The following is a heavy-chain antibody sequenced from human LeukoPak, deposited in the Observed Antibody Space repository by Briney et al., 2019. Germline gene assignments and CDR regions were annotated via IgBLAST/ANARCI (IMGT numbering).Heavy chain of an antibody. D-gene: IGHD2-15*01. J-gene: IGHJ4*02. CDR2: ISSSSSSYI. Sequence: GGSLRLSCAASGFTFSSYSMNWVRQAAGKGLEWVSSISSSSSSYIYYADSVKGRFTISRDNAKNSLYLQMNSLRAEDTAVYYCARDSSEKGGCFDYWGQGTLVTVSS. V-gene: IGHV3-21*01. CDR3: ARDSSEKGGCFDY. CDR1: GFTFSSYS.